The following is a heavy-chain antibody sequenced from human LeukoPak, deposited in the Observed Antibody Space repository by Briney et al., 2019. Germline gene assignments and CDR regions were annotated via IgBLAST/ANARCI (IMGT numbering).Heavy chain of an antibody. CDR2: IYYSGST. J-gene: IGHJ4*02. Sequence: PSETLSLTCTVSGGSISSSSYYWGWIRQPPGKGREWIGSIYYSGSTYYNPSLKSRVTISVKTSKHQFSLKLSSVTAADTAVYYCARHKYYDSSFDYWGQGTLVTAS. CDR1: GGSISSSSYY. D-gene: IGHD3-22*01. CDR3: ARHKYYDSSFDY. V-gene: IGHV4-39*01.